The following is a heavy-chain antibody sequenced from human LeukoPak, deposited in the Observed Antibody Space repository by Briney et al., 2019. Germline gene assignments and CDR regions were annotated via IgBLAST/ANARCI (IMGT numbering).Heavy chain of an antibody. Sequence: VQPGGSLRLSCAASGFTFSSYWMHWVRQAPGKGLVWVSRVTSDGSSTTYADSVKGRFTISRDNAKNTVYLQLNSLRAEDTAVYYCARGGSGYYHDNWGQGTLVTVSS. CDR3: ARGGSGYYHDN. CDR1: GFTFSSYW. J-gene: IGHJ4*02. V-gene: IGHV3-74*01. D-gene: IGHD3-22*01. CDR2: VTSDGSST.